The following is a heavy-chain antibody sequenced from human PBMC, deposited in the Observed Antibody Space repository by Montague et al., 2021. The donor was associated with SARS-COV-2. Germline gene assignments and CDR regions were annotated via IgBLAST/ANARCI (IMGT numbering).Heavy chain of an antibody. CDR2: INHSRST. CDR1: GGSFSGYY. CDR3: VSPSMILVL. V-gene: IGHV4-34*01. D-gene: IGHD3-22*01. Sequence: SETLSLTCAVYGGSFSGYYWSWIRQPPGKGLEWIGEINHSRSTNYNPSLKSRVTISVDTSKNQFSLKLSSVTAADTAVYYCVSPSMILVLWGQGTLVTVSS. J-gene: IGHJ4*02.